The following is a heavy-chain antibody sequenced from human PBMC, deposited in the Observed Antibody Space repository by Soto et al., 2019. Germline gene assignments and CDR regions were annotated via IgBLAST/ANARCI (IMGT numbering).Heavy chain of an antibody. CDR1: GYTFTSYG. J-gene: IGHJ6*02. CDR2: ISAYNGNT. CDR3: ARETMTDYYYYGMDV. V-gene: IGHV1-18*04. Sequence: DSVKVSCKASGYTFTSYGISWVRQAPGQGLEWMGWISAYNGNTNYAQKLQGRVTMTTDTSTSTAYMELRSLRSDDTAVYYCARETMTDYYYYGMDVWGQGTKVTVSS.